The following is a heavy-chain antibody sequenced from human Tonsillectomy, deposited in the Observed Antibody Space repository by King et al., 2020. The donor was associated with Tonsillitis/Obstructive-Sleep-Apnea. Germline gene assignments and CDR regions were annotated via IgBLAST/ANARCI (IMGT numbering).Heavy chain of an antibody. Sequence: QLVQSGAEVKKPGASVKVSCKPSGYTFTDYFMHWVRQAPGQGLEWMGRGNPSSGAPNFAPKFQGRVTMTWDTSISTAYMELSRLRPDAPAGNDCARAISAYRVFDIWGQGTMVTVSS. D-gene: IGHD6-19*01. CDR2: GNPSSGAP. J-gene: IGHJ3*02. CDR1: GYTFTDYF. CDR3: ARAISAYRVFDI. V-gene: IGHV1-2*06.